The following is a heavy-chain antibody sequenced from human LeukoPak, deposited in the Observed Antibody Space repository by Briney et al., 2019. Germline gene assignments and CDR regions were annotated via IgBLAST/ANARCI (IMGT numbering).Heavy chain of an antibody. CDR3: ALMGAMAPGGLYYYYGMDV. D-gene: IGHD1-26*01. CDR2: INPNSGGT. J-gene: IGHJ6*02. Sequence: ASVKVSCKASGYTFTGYYMHWVRQAPGQGLEWMGWINPNSGGTNYAQKFQGRVTMTRDTSTSTAYMELSRLRSDDTAVYYCALMGAMAPGGLYYYYGMDVWGQGTTVTVSS. CDR1: GYTFTGYY. V-gene: IGHV1-2*02.